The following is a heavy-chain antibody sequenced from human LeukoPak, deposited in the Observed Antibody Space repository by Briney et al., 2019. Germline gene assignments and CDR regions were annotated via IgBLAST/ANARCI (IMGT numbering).Heavy chain of an antibody. D-gene: IGHD1-26*01. V-gene: IGHV3-64*01. CDR1: GFTCCSYA. Sequence: AGSLSLTCAASGFTCCSYAMHWVPQGQGQGLEYVSATSSNGSSTDYENAVKGRFTISRDNSKNTLYVQMGSLRAEDMAVYYCARDSGSYYYGWFNPWGQGTLVTVSS. J-gene: IGHJ5*02. CDR2: TSSNGSST. CDR3: ARDSGSYYYGWFNP.